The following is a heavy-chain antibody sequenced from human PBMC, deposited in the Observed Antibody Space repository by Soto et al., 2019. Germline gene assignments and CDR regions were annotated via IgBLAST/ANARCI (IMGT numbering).Heavy chain of an antibody. D-gene: IGHD3-22*01. V-gene: IGHV3-11*01. CDR2: ITFSGNTV. J-gene: IGHJ4*02. CDR3: AKARVDSSGYYYPFDFDY. CDR1: GFTFSDSY. Sequence: GSLRLSCAASGFTFSDSYMSWIRQAPGKGLEWISYITFSGNTVYYADSLKGRFTISRDNAKNSLYLQMNSLRAEDTALYYCAKARVDSSGYYYPFDFDYWGQGTLVTVSS.